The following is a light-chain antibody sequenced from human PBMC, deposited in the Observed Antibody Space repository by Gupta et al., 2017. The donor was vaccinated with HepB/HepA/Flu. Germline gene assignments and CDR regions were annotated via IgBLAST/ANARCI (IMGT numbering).Light chain of an antibody. Sequence: SYEVTQPLSVSVALGKTARITCGGNNIGRKNVHWYQQKPGQAPVLVIYRDSNRPAGIPERFSGSNSGNTATLTIRRAQAGDEADYYCQVWDSSTGVFGTGTKVTVL. CDR1: NIGRKN. CDR3: QVWDSSTGV. V-gene: IGLV3-9*01. J-gene: IGLJ1*01. CDR2: RDS.